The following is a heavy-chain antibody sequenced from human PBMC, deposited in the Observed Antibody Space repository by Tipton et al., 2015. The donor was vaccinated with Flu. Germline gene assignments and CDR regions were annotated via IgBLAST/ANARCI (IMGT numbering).Heavy chain of an antibody. Sequence: SLRLSCAASGFPITNNYMSCVRQAPGKGLEWVSVIYSGGRTHYTDSVEGRFTISRDISKNTLFLQMNSLRAEDTAVYYCVRSGYSYGYVDYWGQGTLVTVSS. CDR3: VRSGYSYGYVDY. CDR1: GFPITNNY. J-gene: IGHJ4*02. D-gene: IGHD5-18*01. V-gene: IGHV3-66*02. CDR2: IYSGGRT.